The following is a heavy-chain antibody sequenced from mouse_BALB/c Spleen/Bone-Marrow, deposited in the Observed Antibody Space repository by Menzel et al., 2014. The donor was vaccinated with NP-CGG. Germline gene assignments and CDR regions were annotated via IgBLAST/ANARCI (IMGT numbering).Heavy chain of an antibody. J-gene: IGHJ1*01. Sequence: EVQVVESGGGLVQPGGSRKLSCAASGFTFSSFGMHWVRQAQEKGLEGVAYISSGSSTIYYADTVKGRFTISRDNPKNTLFLQMTSLRSEDTAMYYCARRGSNPWYFDVWGAGTTVTVSS. CDR1: GFTFSSFG. V-gene: IGHV5-17*02. CDR3: ARRGSNPWYFDV. D-gene: IGHD1-1*01. CDR2: ISSGSSTI.